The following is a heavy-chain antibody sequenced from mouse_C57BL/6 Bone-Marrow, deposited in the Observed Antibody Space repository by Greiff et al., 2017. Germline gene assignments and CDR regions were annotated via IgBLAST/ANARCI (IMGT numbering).Heavy chain of an antibody. CDR3: ARVYYDYEFYAMDY. Sequence: EVMLVESGGGLVKPGGSLKLSCAASGFTFSSYALSWVRQTPEKRLEWVATISDGGSYTNYPDNVKGRFTISRDNAKNNLYLQMSHLKSEDTAMYYCARVYYDYEFYAMDYWGQGTSVTVSS. CDR1: GFTFSSYA. V-gene: IGHV5-4*03. D-gene: IGHD2-4*01. J-gene: IGHJ4*01. CDR2: ISDGGSYT.